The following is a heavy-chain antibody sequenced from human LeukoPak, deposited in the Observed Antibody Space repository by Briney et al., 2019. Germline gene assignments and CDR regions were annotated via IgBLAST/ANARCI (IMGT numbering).Heavy chain of an antibody. CDR3: ATANFHIVVVTAHDAFDI. D-gene: IGHD2-21*02. J-gene: IGHJ3*02. CDR2: IIPILGIA. Sequence: SVKVSCKASGGTFSSYAISWVRQAPGQGLEWMGRIIPILGIANYAQKFQGRVTITADKSTSTAYMELSSLRSEDTAVYYCATANFHIVVVTAHDAFDIWGQGTMVTVSS. V-gene: IGHV1-69*04. CDR1: GGTFSSYA.